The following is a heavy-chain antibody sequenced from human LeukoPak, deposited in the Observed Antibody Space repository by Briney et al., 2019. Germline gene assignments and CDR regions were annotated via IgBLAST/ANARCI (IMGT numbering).Heavy chain of an antibody. Sequence: GAPVKVSCKASGGTFSSYAISWVRQAPGQGLEWMGGIIPIFGTANYAQKFQGRVTITTDESTSTAYMELSSLRSEDTAVYYCARAGIAAAGMETHYYYYYMDVWGKGTTVTVSS. D-gene: IGHD6-13*01. CDR2: IIPIFGTA. CDR3: ARAGIAAAGMETHYYYYYMDV. CDR1: GGTFSSYA. V-gene: IGHV1-69*05. J-gene: IGHJ6*03.